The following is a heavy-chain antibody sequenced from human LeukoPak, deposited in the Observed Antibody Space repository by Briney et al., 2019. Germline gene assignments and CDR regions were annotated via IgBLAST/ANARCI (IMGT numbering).Heavy chain of an antibody. Sequence: GGSLRLSCAAPGFTFSSHGMHWVRQAPGKGLEWVAVISYDGRNEYYADSVKGRFTISRDKSNNTMYLQMNSLRAEDTAMYYCAKRDNSGWYYLGVWGQGTTVTVSS. CDR1: GFTFSSHG. CDR2: ISYDGRNE. CDR3: AKRDNSGWYYLGV. D-gene: IGHD6-19*01. J-gene: IGHJ6*02. V-gene: IGHV3-30*18.